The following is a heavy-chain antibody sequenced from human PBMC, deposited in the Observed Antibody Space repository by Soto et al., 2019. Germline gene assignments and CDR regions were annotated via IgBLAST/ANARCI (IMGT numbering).Heavy chain of an antibody. V-gene: IGHV4-59*01. CDR1: GGSISSYY. D-gene: IGHD5-18*01. CDR2: IYYSGST. J-gene: IGHJ4*02. Sequence: SETLSLTCTVSGGSISSYYWSWIRQPPGKGLEWIAYIYYSGSTNYNPSLKSRVTISVDTSKNQFSLRLSSVTAADTAVYYCARDSGYGDPFDYWGQGTLVTVSS. CDR3: ARDSGYGDPFDY.